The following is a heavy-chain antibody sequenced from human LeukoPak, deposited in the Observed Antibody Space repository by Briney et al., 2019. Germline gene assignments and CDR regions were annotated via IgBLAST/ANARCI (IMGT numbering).Heavy chain of an antibody. J-gene: IGHJ4*02. D-gene: IGHD2-2*01. Sequence: PGGSLRLSCAASGFTFSGSAMQWVRQSSGKGLEWVGRIRSKANSYATAYAASVKGRFTTSRDDSKNTAYLQMNSLKTEDTAVYYCTRPPSRPYCSSTSCYSDDYWGQGTLVTVSS. CDR3: TRPPSRPYCSSTSCYSDDY. CDR1: GFTFSGSA. CDR2: IRSKANSYAT. V-gene: IGHV3-73*01.